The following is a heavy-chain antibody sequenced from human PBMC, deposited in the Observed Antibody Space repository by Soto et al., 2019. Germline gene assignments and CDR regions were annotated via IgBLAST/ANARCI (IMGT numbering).Heavy chain of an antibody. V-gene: IGHV1-69*01. CDR1: GDTFSSYA. Sequence: QVQLVQSGAEVKKPGSSVKVSCKASGDTFSSYAISWVRQAPGQGLEWMGVIIPIFGTANYAQKFQGRVTITADASTSTAYMELSSLRSEDTAVYYCARDGSGYRSRASHVDVWGQGTTVTVSS. D-gene: IGHD3-22*01. CDR2: IIPIFGTA. J-gene: IGHJ6*02. CDR3: ARDGSGYRSRASHVDV.